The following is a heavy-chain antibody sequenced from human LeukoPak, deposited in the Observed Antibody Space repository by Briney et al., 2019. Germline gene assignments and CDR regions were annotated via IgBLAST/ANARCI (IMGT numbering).Heavy chain of an antibody. J-gene: IGHJ4*02. CDR2: INHSGST. D-gene: IGHD6-13*01. CDR3: ARRLIAAAGRGYFDY. Sequence: PSETLSLTCAVYGGSFSGYYWSWIRQPPGKGLEWIGEINHSGSTNYNPSLKSRVTISVDTSKNQFSLKLSSVTAADTAVYYCARRLIAAAGRGYFDYWGQGTLVTVSS. CDR1: GGSFSGYY. V-gene: IGHV4-34*01.